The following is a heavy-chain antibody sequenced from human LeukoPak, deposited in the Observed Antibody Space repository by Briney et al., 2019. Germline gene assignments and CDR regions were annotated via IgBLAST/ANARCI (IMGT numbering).Heavy chain of an antibody. CDR3: ATYDSSGYSLLSAFDI. J-gene: IGHJ3*02. V-gene: IGHV5-51*01. D-gene: IGHD3-22*01. CDR2: IYPGDSDT. CDR1: GYSFTSYW. Sequence: GASLKISCKGSGYSFTSYWIGWVRQMPGKGLEWMGIIYPGDSDTRYSPSFQGQFTISADKSISTAYLQWSSLKASDTAMYYCATYDSSGYSLLSAFDIWGQGTMVTVSS.